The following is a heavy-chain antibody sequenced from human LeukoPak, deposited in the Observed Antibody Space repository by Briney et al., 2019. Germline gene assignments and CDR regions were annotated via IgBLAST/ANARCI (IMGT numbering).Heavy chain of an antibody. V-gene: IGHV1-2*02. Sequence: ASVKVSCKASGYTFTGYYMHWVRQAPGQGLEWMGWINPNSGGTNYAQKFQGRVTMTRDTSISTAYMELSRLRSDDMAVYYCARDCGGDCGFDPWGQGTLVTVSS. CDR2: INPNSGGT. CDR1: GYTFTGYY. CDR3: ARDCGGDCGFDP. J-gene: IGHJ5*02. D-gene: IGHD2-21*02.